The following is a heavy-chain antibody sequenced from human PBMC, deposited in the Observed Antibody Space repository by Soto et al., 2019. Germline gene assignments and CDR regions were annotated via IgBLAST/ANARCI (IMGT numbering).Heavy chain of an antibody. V-gene: IGHV3-23*01. CDR1: GFTFSSYA. Sequence: EVQLLESGGGLVPPGGSLRLSCAASGFTFSSYALSWVRQAPGKGLEWVSAISGSGGSTYYADSVKGRFSISRDNSKSTLYVQMNSLRAEDTAVYYCAKDVVLLIAAVGQYFDYWGQGVLVTVSP. CDR2: ISGSGGST. CDR3: AKDVVLLIAAVGQYFDY. J-gene: IGHJ4*02. D-gene: IGHD6-13*01.